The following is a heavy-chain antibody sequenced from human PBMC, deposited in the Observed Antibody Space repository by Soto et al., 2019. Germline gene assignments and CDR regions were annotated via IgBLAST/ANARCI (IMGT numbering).Heavy chain of an antibody. D-gene: IGHD6-19*01. Sequence: VSLTCFVSGYFIGAGGYYWSWIRHHPGKGLEWIGSFYSSGSIIYNPSLRSRVSISGDMSTNQFPMSLTSVTAADTARYYCARMYSSGSGWFHPWGQGTLVTVSS. V-gene: IGHV4-31*03. CDR3: ARMYSSGSGWFHP. CDR2: FYSSGSI. J-gene: IGHJ5*02. CDR1: GYFIGAGGYY.